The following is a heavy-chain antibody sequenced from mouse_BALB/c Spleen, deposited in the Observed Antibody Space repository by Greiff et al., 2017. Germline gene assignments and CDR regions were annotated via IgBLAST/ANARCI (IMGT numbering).Heavy chain of an antibody. CDR3: ARRGILRDYAMDY. CDR1: GYTFSSYW. J-gene: IGHJ4*01. V-gene: IGHV1-9*01. CDR2: ILPGSGST. D-gene: IGHD1-1*01. Sequence: VQLQQSGAELMKPGASVKISCKATGYTFSSYWIEWVKQRPGHGLEWIGEILPGSGSTNYNEKFKGKATFTADTSSNTAYMQLSSLTSEDSAVYYCARRGILRDYAMDYWGQGTSVTVSS.